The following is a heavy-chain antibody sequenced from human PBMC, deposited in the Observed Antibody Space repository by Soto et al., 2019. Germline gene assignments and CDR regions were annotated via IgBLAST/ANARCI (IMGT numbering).Heavy chain of an antibody. CDR1: GGSFSGYY. Sequence: SETLSLTCAVYGGSFSGYYWSWIRQPPGKGLEWIGEINHSGSTNYSPSLKSRVTISVDTSKNQFSLKLSSVTAADTAVYYCARGNLNSSASFDYWGQGTLVTVSS. J-gene: IGHJ4*02. CDR3: ARGNLNSSASFDY. CDR2: INHSGST. V-gene: IGHV4-34*01. D-gene: IGHD3-22*01.